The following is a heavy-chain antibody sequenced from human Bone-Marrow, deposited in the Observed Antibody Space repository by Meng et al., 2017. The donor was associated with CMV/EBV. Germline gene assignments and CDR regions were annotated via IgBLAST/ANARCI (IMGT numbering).Heavy chain of an antibody. D-gene: IGHD1-14*01. J-gene: IGHJ6*02. V-gene: IGHV3-21*04. CDR1: GFTFSNYW. CDR2: ISSSSSYI. Sequence: GESLKISCVASGFTFSNYWFSWVRQAPGKGLEWVSSISSSSSYIYYADSVKGRFTISRDNAKNSLYLQMNSLRAEDTAVYYCARDLSRTMDVWGQGTTVTVSS. CDR3: ARDLSRTMDV.